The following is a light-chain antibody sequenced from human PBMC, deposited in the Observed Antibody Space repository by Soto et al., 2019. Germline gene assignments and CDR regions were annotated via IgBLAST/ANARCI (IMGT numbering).Light chain of an antibody. J-gene: IGKJ1*01. Sequence: IVLTQSPGTLSLSQGERATLSCRASQSVSSRYLACDQQKPGQAPRLLIYGASSRATGIPDRFSGSGSGTDFTLTISRLEPEDFAVYYCHQRNKWRTFGQGTKVDI. V-gene: IGKV3D-20*02. CDR3: HQRNKWRT. CDR1: QSVSSRY. CDR2: GAS.